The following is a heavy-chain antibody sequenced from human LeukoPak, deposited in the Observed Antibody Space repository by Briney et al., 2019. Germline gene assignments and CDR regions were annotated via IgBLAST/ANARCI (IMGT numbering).Heavy chain of an antibody. D-gene: IGHD5-18*01. J-gene: IGHJ4*02. Sequence: PSETLSLTCTVSGGSISSYYWSWIRQPPGKGLEWIGEINHSGSTNYNPSLKSRVTISVDTSKNQFSLKLSSVTAADTAVYYCAREGYSYGHIYFDYWGQGTLVTVSS. CDR2: INHSGST. V-gene: IGHV4-34*01. CDR1: GGSISSYY. CDR3: AREGYSYGHIYFDY.